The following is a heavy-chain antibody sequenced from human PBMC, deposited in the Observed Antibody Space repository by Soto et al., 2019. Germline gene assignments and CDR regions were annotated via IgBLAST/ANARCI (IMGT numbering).Heavy chain of an antibody. V-gene: IGHV6-1*01. CDR3: SRLIATTGLAT. Sequence: SQTLSLTCAISGDGVSSNSVVWNWIRQSPSEGLEWLGRTYYRSRWYSEYAISVQSRITVNADTSKNQVSLQLDSVTPDDTAVFYCSRLIATTGLATWGQGTPLPISS. J-gene: IGHJ4*02. CDR2: TYYRSRWYS. D-gene: IGHD6-13*01. CDR1: GDGVSSNSVV.